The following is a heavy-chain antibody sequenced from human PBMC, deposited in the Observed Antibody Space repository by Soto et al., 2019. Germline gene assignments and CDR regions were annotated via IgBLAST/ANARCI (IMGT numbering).Heavy chain of an antibody. CDR3: VRDGTKTLRDWFDP. CDR2: INHSGST. J-gene: IGHJ5*02. CDR1: GGSFSDYY. D-gene: IGHD1-1*01. Sequence: SETLSLTCAVYGGSFSDYYWSWIRQPPGKGLEWIGEINHSGSTNYNPSLKSRVMMSVDTSKKQFSLKLRSVTAADTAVYYCVRDGTKTLRDWFDPWGQGISVTVSS. V-gene: IGHV4-34*01.